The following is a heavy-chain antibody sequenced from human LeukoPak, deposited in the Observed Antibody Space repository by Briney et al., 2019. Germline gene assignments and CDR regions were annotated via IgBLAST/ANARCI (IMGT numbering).Heavy chain of an antibody. J-gene: IGHJ6*03. V-gene: IGHV3-23*01. CDR1: GITLSNYG. CDR3: ARVSSGSYFGYYYYYMDV. D-gene: IGHD1-26*01. CDR2: ISGSGGGT. Sequence: GGSLRLSCAVSGITLSNYGMSWVRQAPGKGLEWVAGISGSGGGTNYADSVKGRFTISRDNPKNTLYLQMNSLRAEDTAVYYCARVSSGSYFGYYYYYMDVWGKGTTVTVSS.